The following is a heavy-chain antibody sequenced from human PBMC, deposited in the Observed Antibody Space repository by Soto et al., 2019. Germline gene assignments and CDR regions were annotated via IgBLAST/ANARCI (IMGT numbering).Heavy chain of an antibody. CDR2: IHYSGDS. Sequence: TSETLSLTCTVIGDSGSSNNYYWSWIRQRPGKGLEWIGYIHYSGDSYDNPSLTSRITMSMDVSKNQFSLNLRSVTAADTAIYYCASDVNDSSGSQGFDYWGQGTLVTVS. CDR3: ASDVNDSSGSQGFDY. CDR1: GDSGSSNNYY. V-gene: IGHV4-31*03. D-gene: IGHD3-22*01. J-gene: IGHJ4*02.